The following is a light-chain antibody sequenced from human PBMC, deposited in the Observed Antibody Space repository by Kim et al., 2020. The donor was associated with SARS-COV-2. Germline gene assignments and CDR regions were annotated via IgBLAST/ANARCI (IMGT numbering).Light chain of an antibody. J-gene: IGKJ4*01. CDR1: QSLSSD. V-gene: IGKV3-15*01. Sequence: VDQGERATPSGRASQSLSSDLAGYQQRQGQAPRLLIYEASTRATGIPARFSGSGSGTDFSLTISSLQSEDFGIYYCQQYNVWPLTFGGGTKVDIK. CDR2: EAS. CDR3: QQYNVWPLT.